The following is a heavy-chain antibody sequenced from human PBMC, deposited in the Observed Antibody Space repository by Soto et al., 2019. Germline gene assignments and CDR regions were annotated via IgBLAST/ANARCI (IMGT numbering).Heavy chain of an antibody. J-gene: IGHJ6*02. CDR3: ASETTVTTRDLTHYYYGMDV. D-gene: IGHD4-17*01. Sequence: VKVSCKASGYTFTSYAMHWVRQAPGQRLEWMGWINAGNGNTKYSQKFQGRVTITRDTSASTAYMELSSLRSEDTAVYYCASETTVTTRDLTHYYYGMDVWGQGTTVTVSS. V-gene: IGHV1-3*01. CDR1: GYTFTSYA. CDR2: INAGNGNT.